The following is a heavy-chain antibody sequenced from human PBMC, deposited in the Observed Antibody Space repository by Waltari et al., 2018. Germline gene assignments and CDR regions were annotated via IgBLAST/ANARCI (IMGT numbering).Heavy chain of an antibody. Sequence: QVQLQESGPGLVKPSETLSLTCTVSGGSISSYYWSWIRQPPGKGLEWIGYIYYSGSTNYNPSLKSRVTISVDTSKNQFSLKLSSVTAADTAVYYCARLKRVGATSYYFDYWGQGTLVTVSS. CDR2: IYYSGST. CDR1: GGSISSYY. D-gene: IGHD1-26*01. CDR3: ARLKRVGATSYYFDY. V-gene: IGHV4-59*01. J-gene: IGHJ4*02.